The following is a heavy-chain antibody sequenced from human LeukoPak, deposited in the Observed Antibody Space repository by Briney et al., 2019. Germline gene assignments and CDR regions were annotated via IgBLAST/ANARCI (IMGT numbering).Heavy chain of an antibody. CDR3: AKDWELGS. J-gene: IGHJ5*02. CDR2: TYSSGNT. Sequence: SETLSLTCSVSGASITSNYWNWSWNPPGTGQEWIGNTYSSGNTNYNPSLESRVTISLDTSKNQFSLRLSSVTAADTAVYYCAKDWELGSWGQGTLVTVSS. V-gene: IGHV4-59*01. CDR1: GASITSNY. D-gene: IGHD1-26*01.